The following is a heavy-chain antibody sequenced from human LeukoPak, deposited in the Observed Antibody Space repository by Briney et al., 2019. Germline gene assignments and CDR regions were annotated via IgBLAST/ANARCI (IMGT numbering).Heavy chain of an antibody. Sequence: GGSLRLSCAASGFTFSSYAMSWVRQAPGKGLEWVSAISGSGGSTYYADSVKGRFTISRDNSKNTLYLQMNSLRAEDTAVYYCASSTTAYYDILSGYDNLHYYYMDVWGKGTTVTVSS. CDR3: ASSTTAYYDILSGYDNLHYYYMDV. CDR1: GFTFSSYA. CDR2: ISGSGGST. V-gene: IGHV3-23*01. J-gene: IGHJ6*03. D-gene: IGHD3-9*01.